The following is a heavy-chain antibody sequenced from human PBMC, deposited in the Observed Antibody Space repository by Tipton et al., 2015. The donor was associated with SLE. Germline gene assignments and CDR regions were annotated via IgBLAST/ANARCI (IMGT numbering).Heavy chain of an antibody. D-gene: IGHD4-11*01. CDR3: ARDADYSKVLDY. CDR1: GGSISSGSYY. CDR2: FYTSGST. Sequence: LRLSCTVSGGSISSGSYYWSWIRQPAGKGLEWIGRFYTSGSTNYNPPLKSRVTISVDTSKNQFSLKLSSVTAADTAVYYCARDADYSKVLDYWGQGTLVTVPS. V-gene: IGHV4-61*02. J-gene: IGHJ4*02.